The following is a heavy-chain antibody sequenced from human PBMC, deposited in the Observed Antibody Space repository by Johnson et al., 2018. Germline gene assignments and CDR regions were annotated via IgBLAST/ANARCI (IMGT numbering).Heavy chain of an antibody. J-gene: IGHJ6*02. CDR3: TKAVSFLFRFGMDV. D-gene: IGHD3-3*01. Sequence: EVQLVESGGGLVQPGGSLRLSCAASGFTFSNYAMNWVRQAPGKGLEWVSSVSASGGTTFYADSVKGRFTISRDTSENSLYLQMNRLIVEDTAIHFCTKAVSFLFRFGMDVWGRGTTVTVSS. V-gene: IGHV3-23*04. CDR1: GFTFSNYA. CDR2: VSASGGTT.